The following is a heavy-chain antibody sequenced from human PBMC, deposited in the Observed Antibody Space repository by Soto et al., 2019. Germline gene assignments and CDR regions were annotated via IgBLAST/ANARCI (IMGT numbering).Heavy chain of an antibody. J-gene: IGHJ2*01. Sequence: LRLSCAASGFNFGDYYMSWVRQAPGKGLEWVSFVSSTGGYTKYSDSVGGRFTVSRDNGKNSLHLQLNSLRVDDTAVYYCARLRVGVNWYFDLWGRGTLVTVSS. D-gene: IGHD1-26*01. CDR3: ARLRVGVNWYFDL. CDR1: GFNFGDYY. V-gene: IGHV3-11*06. CDR2: VSSTGGYT.